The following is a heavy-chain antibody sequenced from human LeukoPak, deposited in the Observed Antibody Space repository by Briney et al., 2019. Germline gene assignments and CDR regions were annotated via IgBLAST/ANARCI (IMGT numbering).Heavy chain of an antibody. CDR2: FDPGNAEI. V-gene: IGHV1-24*01. D-gene: IGHD1/OR15-1a*01. CDR3: ATGEWEQLMDY. J-gene: IGHJ4*02. CDR1: GYNLTELS. Sequence: ASVKVSFRVSGYNLTELSTHWVRQAPGKGLEWMGGFDPGNAEIIYAQKFQGRVTMTEDTSTDTAYMELSSLRSEDTAVYYCATGEWEQLMDYWGQGTLVTVSS.